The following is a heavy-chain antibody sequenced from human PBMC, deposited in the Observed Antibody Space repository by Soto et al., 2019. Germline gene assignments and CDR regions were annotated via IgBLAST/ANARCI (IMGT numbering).Heavy chain of an antibody. Sequence: TLSLTCTVSGGSISSVGYYCSWIRQHPGKGLEWIGYIYYSGSTYYNPSLKSRVTISVDTSKNQFSLKLSSVTAADTAVYYCARDLKGYYGKHAFDIWGQGTMVTGSS. CDR3: ARDLKGYYGKHAFDI. D-gene: IGHD3-10*01. V-gene: IGHV4-31*03. J-gene: IGHJ3*02. CDR1: GGSISSVGYY. CDR2: IYYSGST.